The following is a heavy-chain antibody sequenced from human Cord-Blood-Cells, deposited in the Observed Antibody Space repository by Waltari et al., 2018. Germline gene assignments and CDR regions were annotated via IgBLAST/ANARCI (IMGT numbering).Heavy chain of an antibody. CDR1: GYTFTGYY. Sequence: QVQLVQSGAEVKKPGASVKVSCKASGYTFTGYYMKWVRQAPGQGLEWMGWINPNSGGTNYAQKCQGWVTMTRDTSISTAYMELSRLRSDDTAVDYCARLLGIDAFDIWGQGTMVTVSS. CDR2: INPNSGGT. V-gene: IGHV1-2*04. CDR3: ARLLGIDAFDI. D-gene: IGHD3-16*01. J-gene: IGHJ3*02.